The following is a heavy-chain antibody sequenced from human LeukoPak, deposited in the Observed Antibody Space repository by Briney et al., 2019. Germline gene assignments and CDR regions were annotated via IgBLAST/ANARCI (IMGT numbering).Heavy chain of an antibody. CDR2: ISSRSDTI. CDR1: GFIFSSYS. J-gene: IGHJ4*02. V-gene: IGHV3-48*01. Sequence: GGSLRLSCAASGFIFSSYSMTWVRQAPGEGLEWVSYISSRSDTIYYADSVKGRFIISRDNAKNSLYLQMNSLRAEDTAVYYCARPHCSGATCYSRYFDDWGQGTLVTVSS. CDR3: ARPHCSGATCYSRYFDD. D-gene: IGHD2-15*01.